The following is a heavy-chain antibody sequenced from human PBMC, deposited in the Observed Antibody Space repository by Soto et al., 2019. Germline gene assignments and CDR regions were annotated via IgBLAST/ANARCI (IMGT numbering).Heavy chain of an antibody. CDR3: AKVYGSGDRPYYYGMDV. CDR1: GFTFSSYA. D-gene: IGHD2-21*02. J-gene: IGHJ6*02. CDR2: ISGSGDST. Sequence: PGGSLRLSCAASGFTFSSYAITFFRHSPGKWLEWVSLISGSGDSTYYADSVKGRFTISRDNSKNTVYLQMSSLRAEDTALYYCAKVYGSGDRPYYYGMDVWGQGTTVTVSS. V-gene: IGHV3-23*01.